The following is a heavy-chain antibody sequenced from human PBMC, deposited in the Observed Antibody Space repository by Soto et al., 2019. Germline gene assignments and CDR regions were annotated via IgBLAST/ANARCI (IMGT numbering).Heavy chain of an antibody. CDR2: ISGSGGST. CDR1: GFTFSSYA. V-gene: IGHV3-23*01. Sequence: GGSLRLSCAASGFTFSSYAMSWVRQAPGKGLEWVSAISGSGGSTYYADSVKGRFTISRDNSKNTLYLQMNSLRAEDMAVYYCAKDIYDSSGYYPHYYYYYGMDVWGQGTTVTVSS. D-gene: IGHD3-22*01. CDR3: AKDIYDSSGYYPHYYYYYGMDV. J-gene: IGHJ6*02.